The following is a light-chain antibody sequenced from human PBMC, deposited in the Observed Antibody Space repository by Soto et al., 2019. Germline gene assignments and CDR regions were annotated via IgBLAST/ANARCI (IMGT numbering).Light chain of an antibody. CDR2: GTT. Sequence: EIVLTQSPGTLSLSPGERATLSCRASQSVSSKYVAWYQQKPGQAPRVLIYGTTIRASGVPERFSGGGSGTDFTLTITRLEPEDCAVYYCQQYGSSLFTFGPGTKVDIK. CDR3: QQYGSSLFT. J-gene: IGKJ3*01. V-gene: IGKV3-20*01. CDR1: QSVSSKY.